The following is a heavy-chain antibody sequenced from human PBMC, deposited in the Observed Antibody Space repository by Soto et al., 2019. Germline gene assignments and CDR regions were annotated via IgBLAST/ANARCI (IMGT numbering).Heavy chain of an antibody. Sequence: NPGGSLRLSCAASGFTFSDYSMNWVRQAPGQGLEWVSSISSGSSNIYYADSVKGRFTISRDNAQNSLYLQMNSLRAEDTAVYYCAVIVVLPVGMPAYFDSWGQGTLVTVSS. CDR3: AVIVVLPVGMPAYFDS. D-gene: IGHD2-2*01. V-gene: IGHV3-21*01. J-gene: IGHJ4*02. CDR1: GFTFSDYS. CDR2: ISSGSSNI.